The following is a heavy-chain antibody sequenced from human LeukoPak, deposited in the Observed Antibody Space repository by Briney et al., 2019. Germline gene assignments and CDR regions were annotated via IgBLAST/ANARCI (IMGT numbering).Heavy chain of an antibody. CDR2: IKSKTDGGTT. J-gene: IGHJ4*02. D-gene: IGHD5-18*01. Sequence: GGSLRLSCAASGFTFINAWMSWVRQAPGKGLEWVGRIKSKTDGGTTDYAAPVKGRFTISRDDSKNTLYLQMNSLKTEDTAVYYCTTDVNAMVFRGYWGQGTLVTVSS. CDR3: TTDVNAMVFRGY. V-gene: IGHV3-15*01. CDR1: GFTFINAW.